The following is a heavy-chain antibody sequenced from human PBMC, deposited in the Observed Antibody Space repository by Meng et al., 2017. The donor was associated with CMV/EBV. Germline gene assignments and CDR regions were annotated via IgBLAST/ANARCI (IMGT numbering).Heavy chain of an antibody. CDR1: GGSCGGYY. J-gene: IGHJ5*02. Sequence: PPSLSCAVYGGSCGGYYWSWIRQPPGKGLEWIGEINHSGSTNYNPSLKSRVTISVDTSKNQFSLKLSSVTAADTAVYYCARGGPFDPCGQGTLVTVSS. CDR3: ARGGPFDP. CDR2: INHSGST. V-gene: IGHV4-34*01.